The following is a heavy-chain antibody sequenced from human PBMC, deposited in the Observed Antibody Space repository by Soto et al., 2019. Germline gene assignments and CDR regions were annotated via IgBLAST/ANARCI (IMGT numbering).Heavy chain of an antibody. J-gene: IGHJ4*02. CDR2: ISAYNGNT. CDR1: GYTFTSYG. D-gene: IGHD3-3*01. CDR3: ARAYDFWSGYRNPFDY. V-gene: IGHV1-18*01. Sequence: GPSVKVSCKASGYTFTSYGISWVRQAPGQGLEWMGWISAYNGNTNYAQKLQGRVTMTTDTSTSTAYMELRSLRSDDTAVYYCARAYDFWSGYRNPFDYWGQGTLVTSPQ.